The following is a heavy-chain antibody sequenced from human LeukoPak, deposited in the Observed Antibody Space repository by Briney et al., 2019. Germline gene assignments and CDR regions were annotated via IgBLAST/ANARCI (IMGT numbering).Heavy chain of an antibody. CDR1: GFSLSTSGLY. Sequence: ESGPTLVNPTQTLTLPCTFSGFSLSTSGLYVSCIRQPPVKALEWLPRTDWDEAKYYSTSLKPRLTISKETSKNQVVLTMTHMDTVDTATYCCARMGHSGSAHFDYWAQGTLVTVSS. J-gene: IGHJ4*02. D-gene: IGHD3-10*01. V-gene: IGHV2-70*11. CDR2: TDWDEAK. CDR3: ARMGHSGSAHFDY.